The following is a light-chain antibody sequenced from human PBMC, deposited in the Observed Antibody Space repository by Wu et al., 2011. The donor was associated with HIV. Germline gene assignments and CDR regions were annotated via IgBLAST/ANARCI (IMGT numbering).Light chain of an antibody. Sequence: ATLSCRSSQSVSAFLAWYQQKPGQAPRLLIYGASNRAAGIPDTFSGSGSGTDFTLTISSLEPEDFAFYYCQQGSNWPLTFGQGTRLEMK. CDR3: QQGSNWPLT. CDR1: QSVSAF. CDR2: GAS. V-gene: IGKV3-11*01. J-gene: IGKJ5*01.